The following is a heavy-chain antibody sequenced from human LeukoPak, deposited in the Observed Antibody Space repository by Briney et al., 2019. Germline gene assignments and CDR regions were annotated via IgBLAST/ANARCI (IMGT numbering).Heavy chain of an antibody. J-gene: IGHJ5*02. CDR1: GFTFSSYA. CDR3: AKEGHVDWNKWFDH. D-gene: IGHD2-21*01. CDR2: ISDSGGST. V-gene: IGHV3-23*01. Sequence: GGSLRLSCAASGFTFSSYAMSWVRQAPGKGLEWVSVISDSGGSTYYADSVKGRFTISRDNSKNTLFLQMNRLRVEDTAIYYCAKEGHVDWNKWFDHWGQGTLVTVSS.